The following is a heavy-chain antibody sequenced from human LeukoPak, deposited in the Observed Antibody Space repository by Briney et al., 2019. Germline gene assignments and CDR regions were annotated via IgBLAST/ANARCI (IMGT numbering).Heavy chain of an antibody. J-gene: IGHJ4*02. D-gene: IGHD2-21*02. V-gene: IGHV1-2*02. CDR1: GYTFTGYY. CDR3: ARDGGDWEPGPFDY. Sequence: ASVKVSCKASGYTFTGYYMHWVRQAPGQGLEWMGWINPNSGGTNYAQKFQGRVTMTRDTSISTAYMELSRLRSDDTAVYYCARDGGDWEPGPFDYWGQGTLVTVSS. CDR2: INPNSGGT.